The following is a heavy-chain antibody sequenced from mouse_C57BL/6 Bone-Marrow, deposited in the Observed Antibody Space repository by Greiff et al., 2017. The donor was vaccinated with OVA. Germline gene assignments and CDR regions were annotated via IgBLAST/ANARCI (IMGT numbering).Heavy chain of an antibody. J-gene: IGHJ1*03. V-gene: IGHV1-9*01. CDR2: ILPGSGST. CDR3: TNSFYYYGSSYAGYFDV. D-gene: IGHD1-1*01. CDR1: GFTFTGYW. Sequence: QVQLQQSGAELMKPGASVKLSCTATGFTFTGYWIEWVRQRPGHGLEWIGEILPGSGSTNYTEKFKGKATFTADTSSNTAYMQLSSLTTEDSANSYCTNSFYYYGSSYAGYFDVWGTGTTVTVSS.